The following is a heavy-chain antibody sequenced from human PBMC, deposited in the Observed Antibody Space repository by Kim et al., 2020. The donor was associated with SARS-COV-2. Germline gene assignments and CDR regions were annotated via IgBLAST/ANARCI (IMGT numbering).Heavy chain of an antibody. CDR3: AKLFSGQWLAVDT. CDR2: ISYDGSNK. Sequence: GGSLRLSCAASGFSFSSYGLHWARQSPGKGLEWVAVISYDGSNKYYADSVKGRFTISRDNSENTLYLQMNSLRAEDTAVYYCAKLFSGQWLAVDTWGQGTLVTVSS. CDR1: GFSFSSYG. J-gene: IGHJ5*02. D-gene: IGHD6-19*01. V-gene: IGHV3-30*18.